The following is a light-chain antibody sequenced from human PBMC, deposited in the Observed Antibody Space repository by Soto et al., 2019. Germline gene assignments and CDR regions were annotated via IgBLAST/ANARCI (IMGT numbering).Light chain of an antibody. J-gene: IGKJ3*01. CDR2: GAS. V-gene: IGKV3-20*01. CDR3: QQYGSSPFT. CDR1: HSVSSSY. Sequence: EIVLTQSRGTLSLSPGERATLSCRASHSVSSSYLAWYQQKPGQAPRLLIYGASSRATGIPDRFSGSGSGTDFTLTISRLEPEDFAVYYCQQYGSSPFTFGPGTKVDIK.